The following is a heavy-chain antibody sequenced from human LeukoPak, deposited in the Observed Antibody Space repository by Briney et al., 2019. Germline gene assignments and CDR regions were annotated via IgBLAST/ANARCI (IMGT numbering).Heavy chain of an antibody. J-gene: IGHJ6*04. D-gene: IGHD2-2*01. V-gene: IGHV1-46*01. CDR2: INPSGGST. CDR3: ARELPTSQYCSSTRCYFPGV. CDR1: GYTFTSYY. Sequence: ASVKVSCKASGYTFTSYYMHWVRQAPGQGLEWMGIINPSGGSTSYAQKFQGRVTMTRDMSTSTVYMELSSLRSEDTAVYYCARELPTSQYCSSTRCYFPGVWGKGTTVTVSS.